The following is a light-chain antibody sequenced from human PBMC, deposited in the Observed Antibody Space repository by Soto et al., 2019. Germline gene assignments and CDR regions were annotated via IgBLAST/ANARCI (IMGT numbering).Light chain of an antibody. Sequence: QSVLTQPASVSGSPGQSITISCTGSSSDIGTYNYLSWYQQHPGKAPKLIIYEVSDRPSGISDRFSGSKSGNTASLTISGLQAEDEADYDCSSYTSSGTHWVFGGGTKVTV. J-gene: IGLJ3*02. V-gene: IGLV2-14*01. CDR2: EVS. CDR1: SSDIGTYNY. CDR3: SSYTSSGTHWV.